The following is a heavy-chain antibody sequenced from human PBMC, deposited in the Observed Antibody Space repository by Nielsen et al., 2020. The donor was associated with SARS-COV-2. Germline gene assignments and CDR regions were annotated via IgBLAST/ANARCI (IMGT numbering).Heavy chain of an antibody. CDR2: IWYDGSNK. CDR3: ARTSRTRLYCSGGSCYFGY. V-gene: IGHV3-33*01. D-gene: IGHD2-15*01. Sequence: GGSLRLSCAASGFTFSSYGMHWVRQAPGKGLEWVAVIWYDGSNKYYADSVKGRFTISRDNSKNTLYLQMNSLRSEDTAVYYCARTSRTRLYCSGGSCYFGYWGQGTLVTVSS. J-gene: IGHJ4*02. CDR1: GFTFSSYG.